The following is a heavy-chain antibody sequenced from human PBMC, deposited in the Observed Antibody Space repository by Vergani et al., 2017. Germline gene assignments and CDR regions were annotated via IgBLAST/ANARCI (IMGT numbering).Heavy chain of an antibody. CDR1: GDSMNTYY. V-gene: IGHV4-59*01. Sequence: QVQLQESGPGLVKPSETLSLTCSVSGDSMNTYYWTWIRQPPGKGLEWIGYIYDSGDTKYNPSLKSRVTMSLDTSKNQLSLNLYSVTAADTAVYYCARGAVWWLRQIDSWGQGTLVTVSS. CDR2: IYDSGDT. D-gene: IGHD2-21*01. CDR3: ARGAVWWLRQIDS. J-gene: IGHJ4*02.